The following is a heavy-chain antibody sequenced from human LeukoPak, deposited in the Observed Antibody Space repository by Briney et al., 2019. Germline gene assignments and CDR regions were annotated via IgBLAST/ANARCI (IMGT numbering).Heavy chain of an antibody. CDR3: ARGRVRSGTTVTPRESFYFDY. CDR2: IKQDGSEN. V-gene: IGHV3-7*01. J-gene: IGHJ4*02. D-gene: IGHD4-17*01. CDR1: GFAFSSYW. Sequence: GGSLRLSCAASGFAFSSYWMTWVRQAPGKGLEWVANIKQDGSENYYVDSVKGRFTISRDNAKNSLYLQMNSLRAEDTAVYYCARGRVRSGTTVTPRESFYFDYWGQGTLVTVSS.